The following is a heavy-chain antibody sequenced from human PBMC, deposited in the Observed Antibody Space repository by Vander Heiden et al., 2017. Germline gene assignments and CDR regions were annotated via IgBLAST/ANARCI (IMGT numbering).Heavy chain of an antibody. CDR2: ISATGVTI. V-gene: IGHV3-48*02. D-gene: IGHD2-15*01. CDR1: GLPFSSYT. J-gene: IGHJ4*02. Sequence: EVQLVQSGGGLVQPGGSLRLYCGASGLPFSSYTMTWVRQTPGKGMEWISYISATGVTIYYSQSVESRFTISRDNVKNSLYLQMNNLRDDDTGVYYCARDPKLYGAFGPYFDYWGQGVLVTVAS. CDR3: ARDPKLYGAFGPYFDY.